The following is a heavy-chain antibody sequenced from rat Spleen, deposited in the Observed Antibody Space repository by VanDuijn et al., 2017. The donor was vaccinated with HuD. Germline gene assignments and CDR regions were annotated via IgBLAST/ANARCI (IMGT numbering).Heavy chain of an antibody. D-gene: IGHD4-3*01. CDR1: GFSLTSYH. J-gene: IGHJ2*01. Sequence: QVQLKESRPGLVQPSQTLSLTCTVSGFSLTSYHVIWVRQPPGKGLEWMGVIWTGGSTAYNSLLKSRLSISRDTSKSQVFLKMNRLQTEDTAMYFCVRSEGIIRGQFAYWGQGVMVTVSS. V-gene: IGHV2-43*01. CDR2: IWTGGST. CDR3: VRSEGIIRGQFAY.